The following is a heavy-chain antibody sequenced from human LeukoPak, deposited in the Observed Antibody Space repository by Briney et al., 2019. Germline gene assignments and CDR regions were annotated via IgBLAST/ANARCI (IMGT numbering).Heavy chain of an antibody. CDR2: VIDNGGFT. D-gene: IGHD5-12*01. Sequence: GGSLRLSCAASSFTFSSYAITWVRQAPGKGLEWVSTVIDNGGFTYYADSVKGRFTISRDNSKNTLYLQMNSLRAEDTAVYYCARDGMGATINYYYYHGMDVWGQGTTVTVSS. J-gene: IGHJ6*02. CDR3: ARDGMGATINYYYYHGMDV. V-gene: IGHV3-23*01. CDR1: SFTFSSYA.